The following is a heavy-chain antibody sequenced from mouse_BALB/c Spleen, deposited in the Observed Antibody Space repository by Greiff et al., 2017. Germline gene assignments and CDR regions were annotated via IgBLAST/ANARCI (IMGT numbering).Heavy chain of an antibody. CDR2: ISDGGSYT. V-gene: IGHV5-4*02. J-gene: IGHJ4*01. Sequence: EVKLMESGGGLVKPGGSLKLSCAASGFTFSDYYMYWVRQTPEKRLEWVATISDGGSYTYYPDSVKGRFTISRDNAKNNLYLQMSSLKSEDTAMYYCARGDHRRAMDYWGQGTSVTVSS. CDR1: GFTFSDYY. D-gene: IGHD3-3*01. CDR3: ARGDHRRAMDY.